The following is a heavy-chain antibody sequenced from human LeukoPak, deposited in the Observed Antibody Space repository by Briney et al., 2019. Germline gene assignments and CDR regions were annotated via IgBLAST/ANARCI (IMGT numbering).Heavy chain of an antibody. D-gene: IGHD5/OR15-5a*01. CDR2: IYSGGST. Sequence: GGSLRLSCAAPGFTVSSNYMSWVPQAPGKGLEWVSVIYSGGSTYYADSVKGRFTISRDNSKNTLYLQMNSLRAEDTAVYYCARLYENYYYGMDVWGQGTTVTVSS. V-gene: IGHV3-53*01. CDR1: GFTVSSNY. CDR3: ARLYENYYYGMDV. J-gene: IGHJ6*02.